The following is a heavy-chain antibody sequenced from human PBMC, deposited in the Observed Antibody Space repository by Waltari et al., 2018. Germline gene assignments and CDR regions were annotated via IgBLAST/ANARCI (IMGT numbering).Heavy chain of an antibody. V-gene: IGHV3-49*03. D-gene: IGHD6-13*01. CDR1: GSTFGDYA. CDR3: TRDQVGAAAGLWY. Sequence: EVQLVESGGGLVQPGRSLRLSCPASGSTFGDYAMSCFRQPQGKGMEWVGFFRRKAYGGKTEYAASVKGRFTISRDDSKSIAYLQMNSLKTEDTAVYYCTRDQVGAAAGLWYWGQGTLVTVSS. CDR2: FRRKAYGGKT. J-gene: IGHJ4*02.